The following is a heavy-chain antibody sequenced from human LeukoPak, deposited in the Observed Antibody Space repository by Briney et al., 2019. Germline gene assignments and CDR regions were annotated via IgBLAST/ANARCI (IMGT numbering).Heavy chain of an antibody. Sequence: SETLSLTCTVSGGSISNYCWSWIRQSAGKGLEWIGRMYISGNTNYNPSLKSRVTMSIDTSKNQFSLKPSSVTATDTAVYYCASQYYYDTSGYYDSLYFQHWGQGALVTVSS. CDR1: GGSISNYC. V-gene: IGHV4-4*07. J-gene: IGHJ1*01. CDR2: MYISGNT. D-gene: IGHD3-22*01. CDR3: ASQYYYDTSGYYDSLYFQH.